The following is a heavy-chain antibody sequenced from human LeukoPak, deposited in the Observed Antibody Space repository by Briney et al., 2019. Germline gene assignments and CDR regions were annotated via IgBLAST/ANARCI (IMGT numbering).Heavy chain of an antibody. CDR3: AKGSSGYFFDL. CDR2: ISNDGGGT. CDR1: GFIFNNYG. J-gene: IGHJ4*02. V-gene: IGHV3-23*01. D-gene: IGHD3-22*01. Sequence: GGSLRLSCAASGFIFNNYGLVWVRQAPGKGLEWVSAISNDGGGTTYADFVKGRFSVSRDSPKNTLFLQMNSLRAEDTALYYCAKGSSGYFFDLWGQGTLVTVSS.